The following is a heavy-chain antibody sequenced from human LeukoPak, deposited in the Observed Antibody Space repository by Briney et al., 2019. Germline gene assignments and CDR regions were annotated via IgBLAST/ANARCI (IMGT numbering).Heavy chain of an antibody. D-gene: IGHD3-10*01. Sequence: SETLSLTCGVYGGSFSGYLWTWIRQSPGQGLEWIGEISSGGNSNENPSLKGRVSISVDTSKSQFSLKLNSVTAADTGVYYCARVTRRRTTGEIFGRYLDSWGPGSLVRVSS. J-gene: IGHJ4*01. V-gene: IGHV4-34*01. CDR2: ISSGGNS. CDR1: GGSFSGYL. CDR3: ARVTRRRTTGEIFGRYLDS.